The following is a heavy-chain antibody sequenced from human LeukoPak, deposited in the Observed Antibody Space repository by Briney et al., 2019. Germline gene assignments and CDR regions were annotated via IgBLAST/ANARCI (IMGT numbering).Heavy chain of an antibody. CDR1: GGSFSGYY. V-gene: IGHV4-34*01. D-gene: IGHD5-12*01. Sequence: SETLSLTCAVYGGSFSGYYWSWIRQPPGKGLEWIGEINHSGSTNYNPSLKSRVTISVDTSKNQFSLKLSSVTAADTAVYYCARTKGYSGYGDPYYFDYWGQGTLVTVSS. J-gene: IGHJ4*02. CDR3: ARTKGYSGYGDPYYFDY. CDR2: INHSGST.